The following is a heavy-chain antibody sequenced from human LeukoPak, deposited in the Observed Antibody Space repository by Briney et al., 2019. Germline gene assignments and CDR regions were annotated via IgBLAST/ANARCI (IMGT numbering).Heavy chain of an antibody. J-gene: IGHJ4*02. D-gene: IGHD3-22*01. CDR3: AKDPWDSLYDSSGRFDY. Sequence: GGSLRLSCAASGFTFSSYAMSWVRQAPGKGLEWVSAISGSGGSTYYADSVKGRFTIARDNSKNTLYLQMNSLRAEDMAVYYCAKDPWDSLYDSSGRFDYWGQGTLVTVSS. V-gene: IGHV3-23*01. CDR2: ISGSGGST. CDR1: GFTFSSYA.